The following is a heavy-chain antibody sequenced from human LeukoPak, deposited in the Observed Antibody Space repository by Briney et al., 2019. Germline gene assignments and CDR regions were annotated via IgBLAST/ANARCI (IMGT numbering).Heavy chain of an antibody. CDR2: ITSSSSYT. Sequence: TGGSLRLSCAASGFTFSTYNMNWVRQAPGKGLEWVSSITSSSSYTFYADSVKGRFTISRDNAKSSLYLQMNSLRAEDTAVYYCAKGDNNCSGGSCYDYYYYYYMDVWGKGTTVTVSS. CDR1: GFTFSTYN. CDR3: AKGDNNCSGGSCYDYYYYYYMDV. D-gene: IGHD2-15*01. V-gene: IGHV3-21*04. J-gene: IGHJ6*03.